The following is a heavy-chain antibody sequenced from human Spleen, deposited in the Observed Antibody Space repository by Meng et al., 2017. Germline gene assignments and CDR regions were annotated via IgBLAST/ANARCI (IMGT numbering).Heavy chain of an antibody. J-gene: IGHJ4*02. CDR1: GGSISSSSYY. CDR2: IYYSGST. Sequence: SETLSLTCTVSGGSISSSSYYWSWIRQPPGKGLEWIGYIYYSGSTNYNPSLKSRVTISVDTSKNQFSLKLSSVTAADTAVYYCARDKGDCSGGSCYSRIDYWGQGTLVTVSS. D-gene: IGHD2-15*01. CDR3: ARDKGDCSGGSCYSRIDY. V-gene: IGHV4-61*01.